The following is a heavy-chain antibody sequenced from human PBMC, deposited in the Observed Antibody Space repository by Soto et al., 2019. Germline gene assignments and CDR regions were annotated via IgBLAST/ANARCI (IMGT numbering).Heavy chain of an antibody. J-gene: IGHJ5*02. CDR1: GGSISSYY. CDR3: ARELTFSDSSSFPRWFDP. CDR2: IYYSGST. V-gene: IGHV4-59*12. D-gene: IGHD6-13*01. Sequence: SENLSLTCTVSGGSISSYYWSWIRQPPGKGLEWIGYIYYSGSTNYNPSLKSRVTISVDTSKNQFSLKLSSVTAADTAVYYCARELTFSDSSSFPRWFDPWGQGTLVTVSS.